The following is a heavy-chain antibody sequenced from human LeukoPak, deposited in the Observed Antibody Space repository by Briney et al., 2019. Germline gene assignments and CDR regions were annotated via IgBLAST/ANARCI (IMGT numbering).Heavy chain of an antibody. V-gene: IGHV1-69*04. CDR2: IIPILGIA. CDR3: AREGRGHYDSSGYN. J-gene: IGHJ4*02. D-gene: IGHD3-22*01. CDR1: GGTFSSYA. Sequence: SVKVSCKASGGTFSSYAISWVRQAPGQGLEWMGRIIPILGIANYAQKFQGRVTITADKSTSTAYMELSSLRSEDTAVYYCAREGRGHYDSSGYNWGQGTLVTVSS.